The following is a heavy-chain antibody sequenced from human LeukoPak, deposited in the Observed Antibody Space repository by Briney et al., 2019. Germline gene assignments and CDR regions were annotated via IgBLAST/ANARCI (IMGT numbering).Heavy chain of an antibody. V-gene: IGHV3-21*01. CDR3: ARVPFGDFNAFDI. J-gene: IGHJ3*02. CDR1: GFTFSNYS. CDR2: ISSSTSYI. Sequence: TGGSLRLSCVASGFTFSNYSMNWVRQAPGRGLEWVSSISSSTSYIYYADSVKGRFTISRDNAKNSLYLQMNSLRAEDTAVYYCARVPFGDFNAFDIWGQGTMVTVSS. D-gene: IGHD3-10*01.